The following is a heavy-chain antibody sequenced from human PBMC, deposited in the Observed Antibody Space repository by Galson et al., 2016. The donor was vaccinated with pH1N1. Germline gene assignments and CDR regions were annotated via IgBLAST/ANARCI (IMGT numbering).Heavy chain of an antibody. CDR1: GGSISSNDYY. CDR2: IYSSGST. V-gene: IGHV4-39*07. D-gene: IGHD2-15*01. Sequence: SETLSLTCTVSGGSISSNDYYWTWIRQPPGKGLEWIGTIYSSGSTYDNPSLMSRVTISVDTSKNQFSLKLSSVTAADTAVYYCAREDCSSGPCPLDSWGQGTLVIVSS. J-gene: IGHJ4*02. CDR3: AREDCSSGPCPLDS.